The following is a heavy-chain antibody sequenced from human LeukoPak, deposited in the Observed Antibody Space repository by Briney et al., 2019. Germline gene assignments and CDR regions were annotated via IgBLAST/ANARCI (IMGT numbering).Heavy chain of an antibody. J-gene: IGHJ6*02. CDR3: ARQKWEQQGRDYYYNGLDV. CDR1: GGSISSSSYY. Sequence: SETLSLTCTVSGGSISSSSYYWGWVRQSPVKGPEWIGEIYLYGTTNYNPSFTSRVTMSVDRSRNQFSLKLTSVTAADTAVYYCARQKWEQQGRDYYYNGLDVWGPGTTVIVSS. D-gene: IGHD1/OR15-1a*01. V-gene: IGHV4-39*07. CDR2: IYLYGTT.